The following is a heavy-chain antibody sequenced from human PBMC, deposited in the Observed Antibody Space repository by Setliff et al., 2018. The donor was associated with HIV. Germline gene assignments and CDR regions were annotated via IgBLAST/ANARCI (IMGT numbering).Heavy chain of an antibody. Sequence: SETLSLTCTSSGDSISGYYWSWIRQPAGKGLEWIGRMHTSGNTNYNPSLKSRVTMSVDTSKNQFSLRLSSAAAADTAVYYCARDQKGYSYGYFDSWGQGTLVTVSS. CDR2: MHTSGNT. J-gene: IGHJ4*02. CDR1: GDSISGYY. CDR3: ARDQKGYSYGYFDS. V-gene: IGHV4-4*07. D-gene: IGHD5-18*01.